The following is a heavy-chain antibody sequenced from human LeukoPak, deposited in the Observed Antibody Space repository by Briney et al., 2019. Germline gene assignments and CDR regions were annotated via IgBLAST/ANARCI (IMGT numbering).Heavy chain of an antibody. CDR1: GASFSGHY. Sequence: PSETLSLTCAVYGASFSGHYWSWIRQPPGKGLEWIGEINHSGSTNYNPSLKSRVTISVDTSKNQFSLKLSSVTAADTAVYYCASRRYCTNGVCYIPWGQGTLVTVSS. J-gene: IGHJ5*02. CDR3: ASRRYCTNGVCYIP. D-gene: IGHD2-8*01. V-gene: IGHV4-34*01. CDR2: INHSGST.